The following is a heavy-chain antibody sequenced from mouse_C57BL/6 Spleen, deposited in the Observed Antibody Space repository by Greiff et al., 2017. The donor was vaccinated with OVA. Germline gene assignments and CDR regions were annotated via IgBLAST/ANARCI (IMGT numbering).Heavy chain of an antibody. CDR3: AKNYGSSYYCDY. CDR1: GFTFSDYG. Sequence: EVQVVESGGGLVKPGGSLKLSCAASGFTFSDYGMHWVRQAPEKGLAWVAYISSGSSTIYYEDTVTGRFTISRDTAKNTLFLQMTSLRTEDTAMYYCAKNYGSSYYCDYWGQGTTLTVSS. D-gene: IGHD1-1*01. V-gene: IGHV5-17*01. J-gene: IGHJ2*01. CDR2: ISSGSSTI.